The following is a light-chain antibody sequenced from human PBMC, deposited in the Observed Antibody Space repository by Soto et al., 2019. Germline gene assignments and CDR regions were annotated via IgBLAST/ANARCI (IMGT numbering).Light chain of an antibody. Sequence: QSVLTQPPSVSGAPGQRVTISCTGSSSNIGAGYDVHWYQQLPGTAPKLLIYGNSNRPSGVPDRFSGSKSGTSASLAITGLQAEDEADYYSQSYDSSPSGLYVFGPGTKVTVL. CDR2: GNS. V-gene: IGLV1-40*01. CDR3: QSYDSSPSGLYV. J-gene: IGLJ1*01. CDR1: SSNIGAGYD.